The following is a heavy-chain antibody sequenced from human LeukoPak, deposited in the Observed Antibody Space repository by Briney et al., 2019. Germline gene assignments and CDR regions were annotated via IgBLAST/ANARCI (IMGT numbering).Heavy chain of an antibody. CDR3: ARAYSSGWYPYYFDY. J-gene: IGHJ4*02. V-gene: IGHV3-30*03. D-gene: IGHD6-19*01. Sequence: AGGSLRLSCAASGFTFSSYGMHWVRQAPGKGLEWVAVISYDGSNKYYADSVKGRFTISRDNSKNTLYLQMNSLRAEDTAVYYCARAYSSGWYPYYFDYWGQGTLVTVSS. CDR2: ISYDGSNK. CDR1: GFTFSSYG.